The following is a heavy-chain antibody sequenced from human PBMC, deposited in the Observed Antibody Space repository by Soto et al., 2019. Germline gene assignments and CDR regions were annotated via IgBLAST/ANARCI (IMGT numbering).Heavy chain of an antibody. CDR1: GYTFTGYY. CDR3: ARNRATMFRGTYGMDV. D-gene: IGHD3-10*01. V-gene: IGHV1-2*04. CDR2: INPNSGGT. J-gene: IGHJ6*02. Sequence: ASVKVSCKASGYTFTGYYMHWVRQAPGQGLEWMGWINPNSGGTNYAQKFQGWVTMTRDTSISTAYMELSRLRSDDTAVYYCARNRATMFRGTYGMDVWGQGTTVTVSS.